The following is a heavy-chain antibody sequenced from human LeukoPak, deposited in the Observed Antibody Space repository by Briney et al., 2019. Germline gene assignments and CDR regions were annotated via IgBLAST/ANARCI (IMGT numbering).Heavy chain of an antibody. J-gene: IGHJ5*02. V-gene: IGHV4-59*01. CDR1: GGSISSYY. Sequence: SETLSLTCTVSGGSISSYYWSWIRQPPGKGLEWIGYIYHSGSTNYNPSLKSRVTISVDTSKNQFSLKLSSVTAADTAVYYCARVGPRISLWSGYSSFWFDPWGQGTLVTVSS. CDR3: ARVGPRISLWSGYSSFWFDP. D-gene: IGHD3-3*01. CDR2: IYHSGST.